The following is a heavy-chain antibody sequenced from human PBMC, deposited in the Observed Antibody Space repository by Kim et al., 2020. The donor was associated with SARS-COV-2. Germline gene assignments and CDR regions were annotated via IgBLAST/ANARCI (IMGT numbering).Heavy chain of an antibody. CDR3: ASQSSGYYVTFGY. CDR2: IYSGGST. Sequence: GGSLRLSCAASGFTVSSNYMSWVRQAPGKGLEWVSVIYSGGSTYYADSVKGRFTISRDNSKNTLYLQMNSLRAEDTAVYYCASQSSGYYVTFGYWGQGTLVTVSS. V-gene: IGHV3-66*04. CDR1: GFTVSSNY. D-gene: IGHD3-22*01. J-gene: IGHJ4*02.